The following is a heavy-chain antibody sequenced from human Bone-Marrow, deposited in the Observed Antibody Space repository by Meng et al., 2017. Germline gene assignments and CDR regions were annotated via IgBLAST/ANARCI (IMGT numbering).Heavy chain of an antibody. CDR2: NSDGGSP. CDR3: ARRPTGIDY. Sequence: QVQLQQWGAGLLKPSETLSLTCTVNGGSLSGCYWNWVRQPPGKGLEWIGENSDGGSPSYNPTRQSRVTISTDTSKNHLSLRLSSVAAAATAVYDCARRPTGIDYWGQGTLVTVSS. V-gene: IGHV4-34*01. J-gene: IGHJ4*02. D-gene: IGHD2-8*02. CDR1: GGSLSGCY.